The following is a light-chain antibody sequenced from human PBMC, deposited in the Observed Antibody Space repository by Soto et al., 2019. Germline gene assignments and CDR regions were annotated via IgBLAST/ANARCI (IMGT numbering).Light chain of an antibody. CDR3: AVWDGSLYV. CDR1: SSDVGLYNY. CDR2: DVS. Sequence: QSALTQPASVSGSPGQSITISCTGTSSDVGLYNYVSWYQHHPGKAPKLMIYDVSDRPSGVSNRFSGSKSGTSASLAISGLQSEDEALYYCAVWDGSLYVFGFGTKLTVL. J-gene: IGLJ1*01. V-gene: IGLV2-14*01.